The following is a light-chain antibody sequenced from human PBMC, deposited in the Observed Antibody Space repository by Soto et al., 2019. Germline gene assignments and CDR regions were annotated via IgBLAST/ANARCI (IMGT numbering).Light chain of an antibody. V-gene: IGKV3-15*01. J-gene: IGKJ5*01. Sequence: EIVMTQSPATLSASPGERAALSCRASQSVSSDLAGCEQKSCRAPRLLIYVAANRATGIPAGFSGSGSGTEFILTISRQESEDFAIYYRQQHDDCPTFGQGTRLEIK. CDR3: QQHDDCPT. CDR1: QSVSSD. CDR2: VAA.